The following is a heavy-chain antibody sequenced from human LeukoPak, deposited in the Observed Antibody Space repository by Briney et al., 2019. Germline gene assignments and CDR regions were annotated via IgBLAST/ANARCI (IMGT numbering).Heavy chain of an antibody. D-gene: IGHD6-19*01. CDR1: GFTFSNAW. J-gene: IGHJ4*02. V-gene: IGHV3-15*01. CDR3: TTSSIAVAATGL. CDR2: IKSKTDGGTT. Sequence: GGSLRLSCAASGFTFSNAWVSWVRQAPGEGLEWVGRIKSKTDGGTTDCAAPVKGRFTISRDDSKNTLYLQMNSLKTEDTAVYYWTTSSIAVAATGLWGQGTLVTVSS.